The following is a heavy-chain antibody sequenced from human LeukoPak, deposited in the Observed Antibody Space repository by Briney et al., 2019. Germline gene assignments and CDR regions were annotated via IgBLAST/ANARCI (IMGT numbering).Heavy chain of an antibody. Sequence: GGSLRLPCAASGVTLSSYWMNWVRQAPGKGLVWVSRINSDGRSTKYADSVKGRFTISRDNAKNTLYLQMNSLRAEDTAVYYCARAIPGYYDMDVWGQGTTVTVSS. CDR3: ARAIPGYYDMDV. J-gene: IGHJ6*02. CDR1: GVTLSSYW. D-gene: IGHD2-21*01. CDR2: INSDGRST. V-gene: IGHV3-74*03.